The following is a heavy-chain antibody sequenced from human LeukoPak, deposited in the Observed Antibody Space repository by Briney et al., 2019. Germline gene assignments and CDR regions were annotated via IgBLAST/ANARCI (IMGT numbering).Heavy chain of an antibody. CDR2: IQSDGSGT. Sequence: GGSLRLSCTASGFVFSNYWMLWVRQAPGKGLEWVSLIQSDGSGTTYTDSMKGRFIISRANAKNTLYLQMTRLTAEDTAVYYCARDNTGSIDHWGQGTLVTVSS. CDR1: GFVFSNYW. V-gene: IGHV3-74*01. CDR3: ARDNTGSIDH. D-gene: IGHD2-8*02. J-gene: IGHJ4*02.